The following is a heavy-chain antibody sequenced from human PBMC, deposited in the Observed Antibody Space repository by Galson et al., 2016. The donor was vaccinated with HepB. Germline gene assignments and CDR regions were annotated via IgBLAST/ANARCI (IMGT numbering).Heavy chain of an antibody. V-gene: IGHV3-33*01. Sequence: SLRLSCAASGFTFNSFGMHWVRQAPGKGLEWVAVIWYDGSNKYYGDSVKGRFTISRDNSKNTLDLQMNSLRAEDTAIYFCAREAPIAAPGANDCWGQGTQVTVSS. CDR2: IWYDGSNK. J-gene: IGHJ4*02. CDR1: GFTFNSFG. CDR3: AREAPIAAPGANDC. D-gene: IGHD6-13*01.